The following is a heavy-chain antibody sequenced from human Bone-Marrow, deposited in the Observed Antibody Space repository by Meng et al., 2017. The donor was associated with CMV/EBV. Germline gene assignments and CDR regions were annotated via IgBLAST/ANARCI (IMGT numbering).Heavy chain of an antibody. CDR3: ARYRGYYGSGSFRLDY. CDR1: GGSFSGYY. J-gene: IGHJ4*02. Sequence: GSLRLSCAVYGGSFSGYYWSWIRQPPGKGLEWIGEINHSGSTNYNPSLKSRVTISVDTSKNQFSLKLSSVTAADTAVYYCARYRGYYGSGSFRLDYWGQGTLVTVSS. CDR2: INHSGST. D-gene: IGHD3-10*01. V-gene: IGHV4-34*01.